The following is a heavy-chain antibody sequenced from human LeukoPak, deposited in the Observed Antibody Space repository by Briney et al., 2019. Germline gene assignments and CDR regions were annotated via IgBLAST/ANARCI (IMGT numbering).Heavy chain of an antibody. CDR2: IYYSGST. V-gene: IGHV4-59*08. CDR3: ARIYGDYDAFDI. Sequence: PSETLSLTCTVSGGSISSYYWSWIRQPPGKGLEWIGYIYYSGSTNYNPSLKSRVTISVDTSKNQFSLKLSSVTAADTAVYYCARIYGDYDAFDIWGQGTMVTVSS. D-gene: IGHD4-17*01. J-gene: IGHJ3*02. CDR1: GGSISSYY.